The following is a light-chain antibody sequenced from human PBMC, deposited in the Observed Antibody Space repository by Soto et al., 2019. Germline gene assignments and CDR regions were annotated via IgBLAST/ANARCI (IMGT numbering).Light chain of an antibody. J-gene: IGKJ3*01. CDR1: QSVSSSY. Sequence: EIVLTQSPGTLSFSPGESATLTCRASQSVSSSYLAWFQQKPGQAPRLLIYVASSRANGIPDRFSGSGSGTDFTLTISRLEPEDFAVYYCQQYGNAPFTFGPGTKGDI. CDR2: VAS. CDR3: QQYGNAPFT. V-gene: IGKV3-20*01.